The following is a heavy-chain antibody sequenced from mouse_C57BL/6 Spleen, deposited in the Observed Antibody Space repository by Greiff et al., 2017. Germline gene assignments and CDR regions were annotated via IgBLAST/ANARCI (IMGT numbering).Heavy chain of an antibody. CDR3: ARGKASSSYDYDVYAMDY. D-gene: IGHD2-4*01. CDR1: GYTFTSYW. Sequence: QVQLQQPGAELVRPGSSVKLSCKASGYTFTSYWMHWVKQRPIQGLEWIGNIDPSDSETHYNQKFKDKATLTVDKSSSTAYMQLSSLTSEDSAVYYCARGKASSSYDYDVYAMDYWGQGTSVTVSS. J-gene: IGHJ4*01. V-gene: IGHV1-52*01. CDR2: IDPSDSET.